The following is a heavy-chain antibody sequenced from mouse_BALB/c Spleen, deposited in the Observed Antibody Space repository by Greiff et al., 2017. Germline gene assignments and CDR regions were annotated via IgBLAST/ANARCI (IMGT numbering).Heavy chain of an antibody. V-gene: IGHV1-28*01. J-gene: IGHJ3*01. CDR2: IDPFNGGT. D-gene: IGHD2-2*01. Sequence: EVQLQQSGPELMKPGASVKISCKASGYSFTSYYMHWVKQSHGKSLEWIGYIDPFNGGTSYNQKFKGKATLTVDKSSSTAYMHLSSLTSEDSAVYYCAIWLRTRFAYWGQGTLVTVSA. CDR3: AIWLRTRFAY. CDR1: GYSFTSYY.